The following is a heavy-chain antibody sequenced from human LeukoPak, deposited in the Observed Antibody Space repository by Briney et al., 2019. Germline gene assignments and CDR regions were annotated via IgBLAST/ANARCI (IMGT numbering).Heavy chain of an antibody. Sequence: SETLSLTCTVSGGSLSSGGYYWSWIRQPPGKGLEWIGYIYHSGSTYYNPSLKSRVTISVGRSKNQFSLKLSSVTAADTAVYYCARWGPIGYCTNGVCYSWFDPWGQGTLGTVSS. J-gene: IGHJ5*02. CDR1: GGSLSSGGYY. CDR2: IYHSGST. V-gene: IGHV4-30-2*01. CDR3: ARWGPIGYCTNGVCYSWFDP. D-gene: IGHD2-8*01.